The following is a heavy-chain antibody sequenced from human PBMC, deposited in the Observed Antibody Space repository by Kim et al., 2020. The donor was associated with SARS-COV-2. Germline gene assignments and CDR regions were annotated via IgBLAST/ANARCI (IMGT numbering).Heavy chain of an antibody. Sequence: SETLSLTCKVSGGYLGSSYWTWIRQPPGQGLGWIGYTYSSGSTKHNPSLTGRVVISPDTSKNQFFLNLTSVTAADTAVYFCARGNVVTSLDSWGRGILVTVSS. CDR3: ARGNVVTSLDS. D-gene: IGHD1-1*01. CDR2: TYSSGST. J-gene: IGHJ4*02. V-gene: IGHV4-59*13. CDR1: GGYLGSSY.